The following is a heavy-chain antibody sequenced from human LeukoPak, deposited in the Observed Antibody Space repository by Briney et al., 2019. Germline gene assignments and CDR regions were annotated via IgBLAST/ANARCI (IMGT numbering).Heavy chain of an antibody. Sequence: GGSLIHSFGASGFTFRNYWISPGRQAPGKGLEWVANIKQDGSEKQYVDSVKGRFAISRDNAENSLYLQMNSLKAEDTAVYYCGRFTRSGDSVYWGQGTLVTVSS. D-gene: IGHD2-21*01. V-gene: IGHV3-7*02. CDR2: IKQDGSEK. J-gene: IGHJ4*02. CDR1: GFTFRNYW. CDR3: GRFTRSGDSVY.